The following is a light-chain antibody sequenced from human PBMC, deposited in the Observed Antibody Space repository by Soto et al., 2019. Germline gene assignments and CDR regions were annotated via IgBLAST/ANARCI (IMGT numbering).Light chain of an antibody. CDR3: CSYAGSSTYV. CDR2: EGS. CDR1: SSDVGNYDL. J-gene: IGLJ1*01. V-gene: IGLV2-23*01. Sequence: QSALTQPASVSGSPGQSITISCTGTSSDVGNYDLVSWYQPLPGKAPKFILYEGSKRPSGVSNRFSGSKSGNTASLTISGLQAEDEADYYCCSYAGSSTYVFGTGTKVTVL.